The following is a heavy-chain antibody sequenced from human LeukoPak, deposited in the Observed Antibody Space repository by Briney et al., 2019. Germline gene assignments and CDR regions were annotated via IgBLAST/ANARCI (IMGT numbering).Heavy chain of an antibody. D-gene: IGHD2-2*01. Sequence: GGSLRLSCAASGFTFSSYSMNWVRQAPGKGLEWVSSISSSSSYIYYADSVKGRFTISRDNSKNTLYLQMNSLRAEDTAVYYCAKIRYCSSTSCYSGWFDPWGQGTLVTVSS. CDR1: GFTFSSYS. CDR2: ISSSSSYI. V-gene: IGHV3-21*04. CDR3: AKIRYCSSTSCYSGWFDP. J-gene: IGHJ5*02.